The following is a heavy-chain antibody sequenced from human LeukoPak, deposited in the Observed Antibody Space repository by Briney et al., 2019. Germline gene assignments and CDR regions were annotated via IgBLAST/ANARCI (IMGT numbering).Heavy chain of an antibody. D-gene: IGHD2-21*02. CDR3: AREATDLRAFDY. V-gene: IGHV4-30-2*01. Sequence: SQTLSLTCAVSGGSISSGGYSWSWIRQPPGXXXXWIGYIYHSGSTYYNPSLKSRVTILVDRSKNQFSLKLSSVTAADTAVYYCAREATDLRAFDYWGQGTLVTVSS. J-gene: IGHJ4*02. CDR2: IYHSGST. CDR1: GGSISSGGYS.